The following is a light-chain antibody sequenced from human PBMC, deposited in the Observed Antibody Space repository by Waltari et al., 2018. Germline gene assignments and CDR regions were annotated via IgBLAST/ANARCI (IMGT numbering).Light chain of an antibody. CDR2: GAS. CDR1: QSISSS. V-gene: IGKV3-15*01. J-gene: IGKJ1*01. Sequence: EIVLTQSPATLSVSQGERATLSCRASQSISSSLAWYQQKPGQAPSLLIYGASTRATGVPGRFSGSGSGTEFTLTITSLHSEDFAVYYCQQYNNWPPGTFGQGTKVEIK. CDR3: QQYNNWPPGT.